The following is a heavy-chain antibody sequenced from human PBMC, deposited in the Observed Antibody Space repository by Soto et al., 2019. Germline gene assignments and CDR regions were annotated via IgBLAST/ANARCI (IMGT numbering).Heavy chain of an antibody. CDR2: VNHSGST. CDR1: GGSFSGYF. CDR3: ARDLPVTDV. Sequence: SETLSLTCAVYGGSFSGYFWNWIRQSPGKGLEWIGKVNHSGSTYYNPSLKSRVTISVDTSKNQFSLKLSSVTAADTAVYYCARDLPVTDVWGQGTMVTVSS. D-gene: IGHD4-17*01. V-gene: IGHV4-34*01. J-gene: IGHJ3*01.